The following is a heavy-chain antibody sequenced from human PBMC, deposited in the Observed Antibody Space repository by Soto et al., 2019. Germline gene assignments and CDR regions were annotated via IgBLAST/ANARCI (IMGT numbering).Heavy chain of an antibody. V-gene: IGHV3-30*01. D-gene: IGHD1-26*01. J-gene: IGHJ4*02. CDR1: GFTFMGYT. Sequence: QVNLVQSGGGVVQPGTSLKRSCSASGFTFMGYTMHWVRQAPGKGLEWVAVISNDGKKILYEDSVNGRFTISRDNSQNMLHLQMNTLTPDDTAMYFCAREAGAVGLFDYWCQGTLVTVSS. CDR3: AREAGAVGLFDY. CDR2: ISNDGKKI.